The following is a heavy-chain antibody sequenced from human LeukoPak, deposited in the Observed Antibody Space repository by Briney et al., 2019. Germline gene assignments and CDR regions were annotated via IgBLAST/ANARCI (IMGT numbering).Heavy chain of an antibody. V-gene: IGHV1-69*05. Sequence: RASVKVSCKASGGTFSSYAISWVRQAPGQGLDWMGRIIPIFGTANYAQKFQCRVTITTDESTSTAYMELSSLRSEDTAVYYCARESSGRLDPWGQGTLVTVSS. J-gene: IGHJ5*02. CDR1: GGTFSSYA. CDR3: ARESSGRLDP. CDR2: IIPIFGTA. D-gene: IGHD3-10*01.